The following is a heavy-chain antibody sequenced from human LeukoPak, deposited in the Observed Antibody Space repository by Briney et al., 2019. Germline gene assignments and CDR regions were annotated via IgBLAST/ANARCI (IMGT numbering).Heavy chain of an antibody. CDR2: INQDGGEK. CDR1: GFTFSNNW. J-gene: IGHJ4*02. D-gene: IGHD2-2*01. V-gene: IGHV3-7*01. CDR3: ATGRSCTTCYLPDY. Sequence: PGGSLRLSCAVSGFTFSNNWMTWVRQAPGKGREWVANINQDGGEKYYVDSVKGRLTISRDNAKNSLYLQMNSLRAEDTAVYHCATGRSCTTCYLPDYWGQGTLVTVSS.